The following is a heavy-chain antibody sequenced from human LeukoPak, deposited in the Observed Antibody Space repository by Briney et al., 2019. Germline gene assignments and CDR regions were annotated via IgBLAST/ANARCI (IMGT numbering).Heavy chain of an antibody. D-gene: IGHD3-10*01. CDR1: GLTVSSNY. CDR2: IYSGGST. CDR3: ARTGSGNYVINSYYGMDV. V-gene: IGHV3-53*01. J-gene: IGHJ6*02. Sequence: GGSLRLSCATSGLTVSSNYMSWVRQAPGKGLEWVSVIYSGGSTNYADSVKGRFTISRDNSKNTLHLQMNSLRGEDTAVYYCARTGSGNYVINSYYGMDVWGQGTTVTVSS.